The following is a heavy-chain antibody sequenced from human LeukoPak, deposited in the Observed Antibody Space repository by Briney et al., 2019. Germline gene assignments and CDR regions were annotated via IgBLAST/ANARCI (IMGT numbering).Heavy chain of an antibody. CDR3: ASVSSVATIDY. D-gene: IGHD5-24*01. J-gene: IGHJ4*02. V-gene: IGHV4-59*01. CDR1: GGSISSYY. Sequence: NPSETLSLTCTVSGGSISSYYWSWIRQPPGKGLEWIGYIYYSGSTNYNPSLKSRVTISVDTSKNQFSLKLSSVTAADTAVYYCASVSSVATIDYWGQGTLVTVSS. CDR2: IYYSGST.